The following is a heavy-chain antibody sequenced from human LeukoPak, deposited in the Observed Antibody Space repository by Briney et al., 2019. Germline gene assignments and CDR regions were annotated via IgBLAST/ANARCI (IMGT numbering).Heavy chain of an antibody. Sequence: PSETLSLTCSVSGDSINSSGYYWGWIRQPPGKGLEWIGSIHYSGSSYNNPSLRSRVTISVETSKNQFSLKLSSVTAADTAVYYCARYCYGSGSYQYYFDHWGQGTLVTVSS. D-gene: IGHD3-10*01. CDR2: IHYSGSS. CDR3: ARYCYGSGSYQYYFDH. J-gene: IGHJ4*02. CDR1: GDSINSSGYY. V-gene: IGHV4-39*07.